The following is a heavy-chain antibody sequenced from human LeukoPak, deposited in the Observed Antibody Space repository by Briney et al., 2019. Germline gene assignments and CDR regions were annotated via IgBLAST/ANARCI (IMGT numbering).Heavy chain of an antibody. CDR3: ARDFPDYDFWSGYYLSNWFDP. D-gene: IGHD3-3*01. Sequence: SQTLSLTCAISGDSVSSNSAAWNWIRQSPSRGLEWLGRTYYRSKWCNDYAVSVKSRITISPDTSKNQFSLQLNSVTPEDTAVYYCARDFPDYDFWSGYYLSNWFDPWGQGTLVTVSS. V-gene: IGHV6-1*01. J-gene: IGHJ5*02. CDR2: TYYRSKWCN. CDR1: GDSVSSNSAA.